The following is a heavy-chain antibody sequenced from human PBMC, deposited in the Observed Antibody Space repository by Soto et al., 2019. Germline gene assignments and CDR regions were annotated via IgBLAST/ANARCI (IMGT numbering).Heavy chain of an antibody. Sequence: GSLRLSCAASGFTFSSYAMSWVRQAPGKGLEWVSAISGSGGSTYYADSVKGRFTISRDNSKNTLYLQMNSLRAEDTAVYYCAKDLYDSSGYYYDFDYWGQGTLVTVSS. V-gene: IGHV3-23*01. J-gene: IGHJ4*02. CDR1: GFTFSSYA. CDR3: AKDLYDSSGYYYDFDY. CDR2: ISGSGGST. D-gene: IGHD3-22*01.